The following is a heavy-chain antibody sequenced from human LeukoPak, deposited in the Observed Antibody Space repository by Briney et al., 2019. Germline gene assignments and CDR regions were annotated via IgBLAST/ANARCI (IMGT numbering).Heavy chain of an antibody. CDR2: IRYDGSNK. CDR1: GFTFSSYG. V-gene: IGHV3-30*02. Sequence: GGSLRLSCAASGFTFSSYGMHWVRQAPGKGLEWVAFIRYDGSNKYYADSVKGRFTISRDNSKNTLYLQMNSLRAEDTAVYYCARDPALGQLWFQYYFDYWGQGTLVTVSS. J-gene: IGHJ4*02. CDR3: ARDPALGQLWFQYYFDY. D-gene: IGHD5-18*01.